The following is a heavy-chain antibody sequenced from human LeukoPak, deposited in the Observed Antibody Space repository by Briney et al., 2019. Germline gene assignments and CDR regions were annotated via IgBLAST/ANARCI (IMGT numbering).Heavy chain of an antibody. CDR1: GFPFSSYE. V-gene: IGHV3-48*03. J-gene: IGHJ4*02. Sequence: GGSLRLSCAGSGFPFSSYEMNWLRQAPGKGLEWVSHIDSSGITIYYGDSVKGRFTISRDNAKDSIYLQMDSLRVEDTAIYYCARDSVGDLLDYWGQGTPVTVSS. D-gene: IGHD4-17*01. CDR3: ARDSVGDLLDY. CDR2: IDSSGITI.